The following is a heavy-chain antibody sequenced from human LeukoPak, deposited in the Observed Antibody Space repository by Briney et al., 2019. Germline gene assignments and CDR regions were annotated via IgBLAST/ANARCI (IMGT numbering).Heavy chain of an antibody. D-gene: IGHD3-10*01. CDR1: GGSISSGDYY. CDR2: IYYSGST. V-gene: IGHV4-30-4*01. J-gene: IGHJ6*02. CDR3: ARGDVLLWFGELKVDYGMDV. Sequence: SETLSLTCTVSGGSISSGDYYWSWIRQPPGKGLEWIGYIYYSGSTYYNPSLKSRVTISVDTSKNQFSLKLSSVTAADTAVYYCARGDVLLWFGELKVDYGMDVWGQGTTVTVSS.